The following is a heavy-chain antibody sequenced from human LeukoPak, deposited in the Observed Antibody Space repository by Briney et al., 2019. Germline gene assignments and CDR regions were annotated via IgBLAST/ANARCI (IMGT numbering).Heavy chain of an antibody. Sequence: ASVKVSCKASGYTFTSYGISWVRQAPGQGLEWMGWISAYNGNTNYAQKLQGRVTMTTDTSTSTAYMELSSLRSEDTAVYYCGGGDADPGAAFDIWGQGTMVTVSS. J-gene: IGHJ3*02. CDR1: GYTFTSYG. D-gene: IGHD3-10*01. V-gene: IGHV1-18*01. CDR3: GGGDADPGAAFDI. CDR2: ISAYNGNT.